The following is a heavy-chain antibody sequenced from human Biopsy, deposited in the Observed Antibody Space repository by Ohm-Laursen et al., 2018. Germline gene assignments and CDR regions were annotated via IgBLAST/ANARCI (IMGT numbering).Heavy chain of an antibody. CDR2: FAPENGKT. CDR1: GYTLNELS. Sequence: VKVSCNVSGYTLNELSMHWVRQVPGKGLEWMGGFAPENGKTVYAQNFQARVSLTEDTSTDTAYMELRSLRSEDTAVYYCAADINVWNVNYWGQGTQVTVSS. V-gene: IGHV1-24*01. D-gene: IGHD1-1*01. J-gene: IGHJ4*02. CDR3: AADINVWNVNY.